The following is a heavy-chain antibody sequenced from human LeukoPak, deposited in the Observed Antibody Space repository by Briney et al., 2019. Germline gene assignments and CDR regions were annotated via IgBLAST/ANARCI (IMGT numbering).Heavy chain of an antibody. CDR3: ARRGPRITIFGVVPSKGDFDY. J-gene: IGHJ4*02. CDR1: GGSFSGYY. D-gene: IGHD3-3*01. V-gene: IGHV4-34*01. CDR2: INHSGST. Sequence: SETLSLTCAVYGGSFSGYYWSWIRQPPGKGLEWIGEINHSGSTNYNPSLKSRVTISVDTSKNQFSLELSSVTAADTAVYYCARRGPRITIFGVVPSKGDFDYWGQGTLVTVSS.